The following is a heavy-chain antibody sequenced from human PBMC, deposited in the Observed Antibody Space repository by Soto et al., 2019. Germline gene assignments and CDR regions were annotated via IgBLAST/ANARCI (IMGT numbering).Heavy chain of an antibody. V-gene: IGHV1-69*02. CDR1: GDTFNFYT. D-gene: IGHD3-10*01. CDR3: ATNYGSGSTHFDY. CDR2: IIPMLGMS. Sequence: QVQLVQSGAEVKKPGSSVRVSCTASGDTFNFYTISWVRQVPGQGPEWMGRIIPMLGMSNYAQKFQGRVTITADKSTSTVYMNLSGLTSEDTAVYYCATNYGSGSTHFDYWGQGTLVTVSS. J-gene: IGHJ4*02.